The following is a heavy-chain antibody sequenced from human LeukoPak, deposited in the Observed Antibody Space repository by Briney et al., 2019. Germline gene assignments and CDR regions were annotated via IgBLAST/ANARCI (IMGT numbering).Heavy chain of an antibody. Sequence: ASVKVSCKASGYTFTGYYMHWVRQAPGQGLEWMGGIIPIFGTANYAQKFQGRVTITADESTSTAYMELSSLRSEDTAVYYCARSVDTAVVTYFDYWGQGTLVTVSS. J-gene: IGHJ4*02. D-gene: IGHD5-18*01. V-gene: IGHV1-69*13. CDR1: GYTFTGYY. CDR3: ARSVDTAVVTYFDY. CDR2: IIPIFGTA.